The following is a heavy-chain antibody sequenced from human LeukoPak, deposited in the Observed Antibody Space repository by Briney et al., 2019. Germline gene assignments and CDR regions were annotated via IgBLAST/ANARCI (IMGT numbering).Heavy chain of an antibody. J-gene: IGHJ5*02. CDR3: AREWFGGVIVNWFDP. D-gene: IGHD3-16*02. Sequence: PGGSLRLSCAASGFIVSTNYMSWVRQAPGKGLEWVSVIYSGGSTFYADSVKGRFIISRDKSKNTLYLQMNSLRAEDTAVYYCAREWFGGVIVNWFDPWGQGTLVTVSS. CDR1: GFIVSTNY. V-gene: IGHV3-53*01. CDR2: IYSGGST.